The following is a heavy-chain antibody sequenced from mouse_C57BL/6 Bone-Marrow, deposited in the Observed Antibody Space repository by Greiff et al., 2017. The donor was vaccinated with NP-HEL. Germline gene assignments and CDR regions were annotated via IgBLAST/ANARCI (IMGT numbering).Heavy chain of an antibody. Sequence: VKLQESGPGLVQPSQSLSITCTVSGFSLTSYGVHWVRQSPGKGLEWLGVIWSGGSTDYNAAFISRLSISKDNSKSQVFFKMNSLQADDTAIYYCARNLRLRRDYYAMDYWGQGTSVTVSS. CDR1: GFSLTSYG. D-gene: IGHD2-2*01. V-gene: IGHV2-2*01. CDR3: ARNLRLRRDYYAMDY. CDR2: IWSGGST. J-gene: IGHJ4*01.